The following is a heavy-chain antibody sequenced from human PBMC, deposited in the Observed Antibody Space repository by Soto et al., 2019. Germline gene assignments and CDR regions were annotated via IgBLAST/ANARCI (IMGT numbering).Heavy chain of an antibody. V-gene: IGHV3-30-3*01. D-gene: IGHD3-3*01. CDR1: GFTFSSYA. CDR2: ISYDEINK. Sequence: GSLRLSCAASGFTFSSYAMSWVRQAPGKGLEWVAFISYDEINKYYADSVKGRFTISRDNSKNTLYLQMNSLRPEDTAVYYCAREDGKDVFLEIEYWGQGPLGTVSS. J-gene: IGHJ4*02. CDR3: AREDGKDVFLEIEY.